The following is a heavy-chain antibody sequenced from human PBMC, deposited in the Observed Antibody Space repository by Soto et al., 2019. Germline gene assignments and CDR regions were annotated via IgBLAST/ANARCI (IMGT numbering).Heavy chain of an antibody. CDR1: GITVSGNY. Sequence: GGSLRLSCAASGITVSGNYMAWVRQAPGKGLEWVSLIYSGGSTFYTDSVRGRFIISRDNSKNTLYLQMNSLRAEDTAMYYCARVPHRFRSSSNYIWGQGTLVTVPQ. CDR2: IYSGGST. V-gene: IGHV3-53*01. D-gene: IGHD6-6*01. J-gene: IGHJ4*02. CDR3: ARVPHRFRSSSNYI.